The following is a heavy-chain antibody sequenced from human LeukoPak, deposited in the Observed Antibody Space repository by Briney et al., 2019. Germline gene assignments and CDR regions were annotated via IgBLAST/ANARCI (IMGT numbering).Heavy chain of an antibody. V-gene: IGHV1-18*01. D-gene: IGHD2-21*01. CDR2: ISAYNGNR. CDR1: GYIFINYG. Sequence: ASVKVSCKASGYIFINYGISWVRQAPGQGLEWMGWISAYNGNRNYAQKFQGRVTMTTDTSTSTAYMELRSLRSDDTAVYYCARVGGGVDDGPFDIWGQGTMVTVSS. J-gene: IGHJ3*02. CDR3: ARVGGGVDDGPFDI.